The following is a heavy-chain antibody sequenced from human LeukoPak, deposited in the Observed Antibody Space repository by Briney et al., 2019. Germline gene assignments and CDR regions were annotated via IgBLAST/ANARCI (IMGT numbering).Heavy chain of an antibody. Sequence: PSETLSLTCTVSGGSISSSSYYWGWIRQPPGKGLEWIGSIYYSGSTNYNPSLKSRVTISVDTSKNQFSLRLTSVTAADTAVYYCARTYCSSTSCPFEKWGQGTLVIVSS. J-gene: IGHJ4*02. V-gene: IGHV4-39*01. D-gene: IGHD2-2*01. CDR3: ARTYCSSTSCPFEK. CDR1: GGSISSSSYY. CDR2: IYYSGST.